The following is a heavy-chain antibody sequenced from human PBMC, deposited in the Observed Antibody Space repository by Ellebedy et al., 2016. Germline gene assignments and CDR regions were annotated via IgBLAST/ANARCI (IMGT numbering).Heavy chain of an antibody. D-gene: IGHD5-24*01. CDR2: ISGSGGST. J-gene: IGHJ4*02. V-gene: IGHV3-23*01. CDR3: ARGRHVDY. Sequence: GESLKISCAASGFTFSSYAMSWVRQAPGKGLEWVSAISGSGGSTYYADSVKGRFTISRDNSKNTLYLQMNSLRAEDTAVYYCARGRHVDYWGQGTLVTVSS. CDR1: GFTFSSYA.